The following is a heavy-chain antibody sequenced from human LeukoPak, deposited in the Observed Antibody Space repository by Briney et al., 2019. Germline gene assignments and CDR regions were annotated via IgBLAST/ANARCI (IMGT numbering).Heavy chain of an antibody. CDR1: GGSISSYY. CDR2: MYYSGST. D-gene: IGHD5-24*01. V-gene: IGHV4-59*08. J-gene: IGHJ4*02. Sequence: SETLSLTCTVSGGSISSYYWSWIRQPPGKGLEWIGSMYYSGSTNYKPSLKSRVTISVDTSKNQFSLKLSSVTAADTAVYYCVRGAGWLPDYWGQGTLVTVSS. CDR3: VRGAGWLPDY.